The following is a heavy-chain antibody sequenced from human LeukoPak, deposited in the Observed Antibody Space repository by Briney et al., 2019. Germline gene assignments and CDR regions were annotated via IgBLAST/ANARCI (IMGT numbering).Heavy chain of an antibody. J-gene: IGHJ4*02. D-gene: IGHD2-8*02. CDR3: AKVMDSLGYCTGGVCYRAIDF. CDR2: ISGSGCNT. Sequence: GSLRLSCSASGFTFCSYAMSWVRQAPGKGLEWVSAISGSGCNTYYADSVKGRFTIARDNSKNTLYLQMNSLRAEDTAVYYCAKVMDSLGYCTGGVCYRAIDFWGQGTLVTVSS. V-gene: IGHV3-23*01. CDR1: GFTFCSYA.